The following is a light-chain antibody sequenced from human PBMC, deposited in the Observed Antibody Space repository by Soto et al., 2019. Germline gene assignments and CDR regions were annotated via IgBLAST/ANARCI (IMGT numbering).Light chain of an antibody. J-gene: IGLJ1*01. CDR1: SSDVGGHNY. V-gene: IGLV2-14*01. Sequence: QSVLTQPASVSGSPGQSITISCTGTSSDVGGHNYVSWYQQHPGKAPKLMIYGVSNRPSGVSNRFSGSKSGNTASLTISGRQAEDEADYYCSSYTRSSTAFVFGTGTKVTVL. CDR3: SSYTRSSTAFV. CDR2: GVS.